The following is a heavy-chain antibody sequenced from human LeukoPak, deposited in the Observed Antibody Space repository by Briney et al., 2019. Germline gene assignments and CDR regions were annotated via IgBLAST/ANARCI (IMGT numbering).Heavy chain of an antibody. Sequence: GGSLRLSCAASGFTFSSYAMSWVRQAPGKGLEWVGRIKSKTDGGTTDYAAPVKGRFTISRDDSKNTLYLQMNSLKTEDTAVYYCTTERVTGTTSGVDYWGQGTLVTVSS. CDR2: IKSKTDGGTT. J-gene: IGHJ4*02. CDR1: GFTFSSYA. CDR3: TTERVTGTTSGVDY. V-gene: IGHV3-15*01. D-gene: IGHD1-20*01.